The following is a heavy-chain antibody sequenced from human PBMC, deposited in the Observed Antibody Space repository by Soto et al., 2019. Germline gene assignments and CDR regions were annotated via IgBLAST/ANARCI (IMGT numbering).Heavy chain of an antibody. V-gene: IGHV4-34*01. CDR2: INHSGST. Sequence: QVQLQQWGAGLLKPSETLSLTCAVYGGSFSGYYWSWIRQPPGKGLEWIGEINHSGSTYYNPSLKSRVTISVDTSKNQFSLKLSSVTAADTAVYYCARVYPQTAIYFSYYGMDVWGQGTTVTVSS. J-gene: IGHJ6*02. CDR1: GGSFSGYY. CDR3: ARVYPQTAIYFSYYGMDV. D-gene: IGHD5-18*01.